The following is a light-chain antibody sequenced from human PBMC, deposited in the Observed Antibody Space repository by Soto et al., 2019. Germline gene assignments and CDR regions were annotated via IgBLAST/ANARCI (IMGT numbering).Light chain of an antibody. V-gene: IGLV2-8*01. CDR1: SSDVGGYNY. J-gene: IGLJ2*01. CDR2: EVS. CDR3: SSYAGSNNPSPNVV. Sequence: QSALTQPPSASGSPGQSVTISCTGTSSDVGGYNYVSWYQQHPGKAPKLMIYEVSKRPSGVPDRFSGSKSGNTASLTVSGLQAEDEADYYCSSYAGSNNPSPNVVFGGGTKVTVL.